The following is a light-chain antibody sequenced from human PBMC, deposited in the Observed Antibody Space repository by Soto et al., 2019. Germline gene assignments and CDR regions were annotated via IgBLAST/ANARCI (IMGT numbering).Light chain of an antibody. Sequence: QSALTQPPSASGSPGQSVTISCTGSSSDVGAYNFVSWYQQHPGKAPKPIIYELPKRPSGVPDRFSGSKAANTASLTVSALQADDEADYYCISYAVNNDAVFGTWPTVTVL. CDR1: SSDVGAYNF. CDR2: ELP. CDR3: ISYAVNNDAV. V-gene: IGLV2-8*01. J-gene: IGLJ1*01.